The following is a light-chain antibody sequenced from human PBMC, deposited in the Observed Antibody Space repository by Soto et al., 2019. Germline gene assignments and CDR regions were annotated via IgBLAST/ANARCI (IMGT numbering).Light chain of an antibody. J-gene: IGKJ2*01. CDR3: EQYGRSPFT. V-gene: IGKV3-20*01. Sequence: EVVLTQSPVTLSLSPGERATLSCRASQRIANNFLAWFQQKPGQPPTLLIYGASTRASGIPDRFSGSGSGTDFALTISRLVPGDFAVYYCEQYGRSPFTFGQGTKLQIK. CDR1: QRIANNF. CDR2: GAS.